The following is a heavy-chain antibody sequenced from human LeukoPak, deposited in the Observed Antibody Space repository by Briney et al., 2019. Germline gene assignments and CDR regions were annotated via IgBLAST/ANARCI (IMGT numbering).Heavy chain of an antibody. V-gene: IGHV3-21*01. CDR1: GFTFSSYS. CDR3: ARTRTGQGYCSGGSCGLLPPPFDY. J-gene: IGHJ4*02. Sequence: PGGSLRLSCAASGFTFSSYSMNWVRQAPGKGLEWVSSISSSSSYIYYADSVKGRFTISRDNAKNSLYLQMNSLRAEDTAVYYWARTRTGQGYCSGGSCGLLPPPFDYWGQGTLVTVSS. D-gene: IGHD2-15*01. CDR2: ISSSSSYI.